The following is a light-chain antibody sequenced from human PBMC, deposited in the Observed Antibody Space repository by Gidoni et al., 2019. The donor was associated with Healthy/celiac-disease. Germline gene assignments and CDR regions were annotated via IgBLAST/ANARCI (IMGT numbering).Light chain of an antibody. V-gene: IGKV1-39*01. Sequence: DIQMTQSPSSLSASVGDRVTITCRASQSISSYLNWEQQKPGKAPKPLIYAASILESGVTSRFSGSGSGTDFTLNISSLQPEDFATYYCQQSYSTPWTFGQGIKVEIK. CDR2: AAS. CDR1: QSISSY. CDR3: QQSYSTPWT. J-gene: IGKJ1*01.